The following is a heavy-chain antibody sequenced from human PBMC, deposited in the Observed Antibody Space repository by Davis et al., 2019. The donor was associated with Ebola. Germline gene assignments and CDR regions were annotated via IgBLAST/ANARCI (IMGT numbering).Heavy chain of an antibody. CDR1: GYTFSNYA. D-gene: IGHD5-12*01. CDR2: MNPNSGNT. Sequence: ASVKVSCKTSGYTFSNYAMNWVRQAPGQGLEWMGWMNPNSGNTGYAQKFQGRVTMTRNTSISTAYMELSSLRSEDTALYYCTTPGGQDSGYDVFDIWGQGTMVTVSS. V-gene: IGHV1-8*02. CDR3: TTPGGQDSGYDVFDI. J-gene: IGHJ3*02.